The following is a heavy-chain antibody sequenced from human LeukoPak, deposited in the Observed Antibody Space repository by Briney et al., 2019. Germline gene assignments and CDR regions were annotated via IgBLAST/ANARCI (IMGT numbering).Heavy chain of an antibody. CDR2: ISAYNGNT. D-gene: IGHD1-7*01. CDR3: ARYWNYGVAPGEWFDP. J-gene: IGHJ5*02. V-gene: IGHV1-18*01. CDR1: GYTFTSYG. Sequence: GAAVKVSCKGSGYTFTSYGIRWVRPPPAQGLEGVGWISAYNGNTNYAQKLQGRVTMTTDTSTSTAYMELRSLRSDDTAVNYCARYWNYGVAPGEWFDPWGQGTLVTVSS.